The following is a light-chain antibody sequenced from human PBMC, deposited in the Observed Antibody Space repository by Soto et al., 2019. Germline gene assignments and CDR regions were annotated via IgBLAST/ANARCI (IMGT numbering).Light chain of an antibody. CDR2: SNH. V-gene: IGLV1-44*01. CDR3: AAWDDSLNGSA. J-gene: IGLJ1*01. Sequence: QSALTQPPSASGTPGQTVTVSCSGSSSNIGSYTVNWYQQLPGTAPKLVIYSNHQRPSGVPDRFSGSKSGTSASLAISGLQSGDEADYYCAAWDDSLNGSAFGSGTKVTVL. CDR1: SSNIGSYT.